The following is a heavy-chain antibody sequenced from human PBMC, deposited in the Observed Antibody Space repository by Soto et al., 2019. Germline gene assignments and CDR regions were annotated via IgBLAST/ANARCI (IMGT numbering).Heavy chain of an antibody. CDR3: ARDFTGCPPDGVDS. CDR2: ISAYNGKT. CDR1: DYTFTCSA. D-gene: IGHD3-16*01. Sequence: QVQLGQSGVEVKKPGASVKVTCKASDYTFTCSAISWVRQAPGQGLEWRGWISAYNGKTNYAQNLRGRVTMTTDASTSTAYMELRSLRYDDTAMYYCARDFTGCPPDGVDSWGQGTQVTVSS. J-gene: IGHJ4*02. V-gene: IGHV1-18*01.